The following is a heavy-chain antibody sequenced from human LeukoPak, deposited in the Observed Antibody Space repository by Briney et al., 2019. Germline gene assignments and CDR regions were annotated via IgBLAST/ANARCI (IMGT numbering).Heavy chain of an antibody. CDR2: IYPGDSDT. V-gene: IGHV5-51*01. J-gene: IGHJ6*02. CDR3: ARRDSSGYPYYYYYNMDV. Sequence: GESLKISCKGSGYSFTSYWIGWVRQMPGKGLEWMGIIYPGDSDTSYSPSFQGQVTISADKSISTAYLQWSSLKASDTAMYYCARRDSSGYPYYYYYNMDVWGQGTTVTVSS. D-gene: IGHD3-22*01. CDR1: GYSFTSYW.